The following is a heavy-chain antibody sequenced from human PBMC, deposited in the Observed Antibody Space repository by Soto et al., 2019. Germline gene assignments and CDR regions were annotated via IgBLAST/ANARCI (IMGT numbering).Heavy chain of an antibody. Sequence: QVQLVESGGGVVQPGRSLRLSCAASGFTFSSYAMHWVRQAPGKGLEWVAVISYDGSNKYYADSVKGRFTISRDNSKNTLYLQMNSLRAEDTAVYYCARDPGYSYVFDYWGQGTLVTVSS. J-gene: IGHJ4*02. CDR2: ISYDGSNK. CDR3: ARDPGYSYVFDY. CDR1: GFTFSSYA. D-gene: IGHD5-18*01. V-gene: IGHV3-30*04.